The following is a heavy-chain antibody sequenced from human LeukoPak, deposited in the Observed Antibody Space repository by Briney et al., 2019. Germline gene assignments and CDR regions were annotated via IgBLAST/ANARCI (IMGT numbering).Heavy chain of an antibody. CDR2: INQDGSEK. D-gene: IGHD1-26*01. CDR1: GFTFSSYW. CDR3: ARPGGSYRLDD. V-gene: IGHV3-7*01. Sequence: GGSLRLSCAASGFTFSSYWVSWVRQAPGKGPEWVANINQDGSEKYYVDSVKGRFTISRDNAKNSLYLQMNGLRAEDTEVYYCARPGGSYRLDDWGQGTLVTVSS. J-gene: IGHJ4*02.